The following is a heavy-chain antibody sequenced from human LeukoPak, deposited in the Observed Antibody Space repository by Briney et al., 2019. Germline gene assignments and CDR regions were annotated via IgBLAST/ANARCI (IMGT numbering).Heavy chain of an antibody. J-gene: IGHJ4*02. CDR3: AVAGTLGDY. V-gene: IGHV1-8*02. Sequence: AASVTVSCTTSGYTFTSYGISWVRQAPGQGLEWMGRINPNSGNTGYAQKFQGRVTMTRNTSISTAYMELSSLRSEDTAVYYCAVAGTLGDYWGQGTLVTVSS. D-gene: IGHD6-19*01. CDR2: INPNSGNT. CDR1: GYTFTSYG.